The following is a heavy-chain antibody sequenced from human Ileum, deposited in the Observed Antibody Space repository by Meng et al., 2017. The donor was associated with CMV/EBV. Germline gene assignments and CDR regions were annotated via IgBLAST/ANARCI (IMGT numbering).Heavy chain of an antibody. CDR1: RGSIRRAY. V-gene: IGHV4-4*07. J-gene: IGHJ4*02. CDR3: GGGYSGAFHY. Sequence: VRSQEEGPGLVNPAETLSITCTVSRGSIRRAYWSWIRQPAGKGLEWIGRIYTSGSTNYNPSLKSRVTMSVDTSKTQFSLKLSSVTAADTAVYYCGGGYSGAFHYWGQGTLVTVSS. CDR2: IYTSGST. D-gene: IGHD2-15*01.